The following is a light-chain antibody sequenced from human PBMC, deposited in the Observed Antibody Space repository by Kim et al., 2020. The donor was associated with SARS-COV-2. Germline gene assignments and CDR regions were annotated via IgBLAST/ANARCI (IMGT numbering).Light chain of an antibody. V-gene: IGKV1-17*03. Sequence: DIQMTQSPSAMSASVGDRVAITCRASQGIRGYLAWFQQKPGKVPKRLIYDTSNLHSGVPSRFSGSGSGTEFTLTISSLQPEDFTTYYCLQYSSFPHTFGQGTKLEIK. J-gene: IGKJ2*01. CDR2: DTS. CDR1: QGIRGY. CDR3: LQYSSFPHT.